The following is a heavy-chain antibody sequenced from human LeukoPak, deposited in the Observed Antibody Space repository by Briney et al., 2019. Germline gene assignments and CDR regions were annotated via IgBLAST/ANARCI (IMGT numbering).Heavy chain of an antibody. D-gene: IGHD4-17*01. Sequence: ASVKVSCKVSGYTFTGYYMHWVRQAPGQGLEWMGWINPNSGGTNYAQKFQGRVTMTRDTSISTAYMELSRLRSDDTAVYYCARPTTVTTLSGFGYWGQGTLVTVSS. J-gene: IGHJ4*02. CDR2: INPNSGGT. CDR1: GYTFTGYY. CDR3: ARPTTVTTLSGFGY. V-gene: IGHV1-2*02.